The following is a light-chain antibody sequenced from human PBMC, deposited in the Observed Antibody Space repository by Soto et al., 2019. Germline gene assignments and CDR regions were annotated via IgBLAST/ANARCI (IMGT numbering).Light chain of an antibody. CDR2: KAS. CDR1: QTISSW. CDR3: QQSESART. Sequence: DIQLTQSPSTLSGSVGDRVTITCRASQTISSWLAWYQQKPGKAPKLLIYKASTLKSGVPSRFSGSGSGTDFTLTISSLQREDFATYQCQQSESARTFGQGTKVDI. V-gene: IGKV1-5*03. J-gene: IGKJ1*01.